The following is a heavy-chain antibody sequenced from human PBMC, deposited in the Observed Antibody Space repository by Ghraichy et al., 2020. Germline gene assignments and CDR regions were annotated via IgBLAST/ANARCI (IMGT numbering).Heavy chain of an antibody. V-gene: IGHV3-7*03. CDR1: GFTFSSYW. CDR3: ARDQVDYGDYYSDY. J-gene: IGHJ4*02. D-gene: IGHD4-17*01. Sequence: GGSLRLSCAASGFTFSSYWMSWVRQAPGKGLEWVAHIKHDGSEKYYVDSVKGRFTISRDNAKNSLSLQMNSLRAEDTAVYYCARDQVDYGDYYSDYWGQGTLVTVSS. CDR2: IKHDGSEK.